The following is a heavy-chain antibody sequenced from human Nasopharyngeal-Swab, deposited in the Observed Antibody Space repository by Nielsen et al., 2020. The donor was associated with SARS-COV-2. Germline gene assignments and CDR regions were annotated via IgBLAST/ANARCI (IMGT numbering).Heavy chain of an antibody. CDR1: GFTFTNYD. CDR3: AREIHYYDSSTYYGTDAFDI. V-gene: IGHV3-13*01. Sequence: GESLKISCAASGFTFTNYDMHWVRQATGRGLEWVSAIGHDGDTYYPGSEKGRFTISRENAKNSLYLQMNSLRAGDTAVYYCAREIHYYDSSTYYGTDAFDIWGQGTVVTVSS. D-gene: IGHD3-22*01. J-gene: IGHJ3*02. CDR2: IGHDGDT.